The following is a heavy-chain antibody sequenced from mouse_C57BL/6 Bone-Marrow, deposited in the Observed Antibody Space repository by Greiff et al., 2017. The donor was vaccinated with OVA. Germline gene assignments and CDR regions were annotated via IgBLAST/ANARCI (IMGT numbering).Heavy chain of an antibody. CDR3: TRLLDAMDY. Sequence: EVKLMESGAGLVKPGGSLKLSCAASGFTFSSYAMSWVRQTPEKRLEWVAYISSGGDYIYYADTVKGRFTIYRDNARNTLYLQMSSLKSEDTAMYYCTRLLDAMDYWGQGTSVTVSS. CDR2: ISSGGDYI. J-gene: IGHJ4*01. D-gene: IGHD2-1*01. CDR1: GFTFSSYA. V-gene: IGHV5-9-1*02.